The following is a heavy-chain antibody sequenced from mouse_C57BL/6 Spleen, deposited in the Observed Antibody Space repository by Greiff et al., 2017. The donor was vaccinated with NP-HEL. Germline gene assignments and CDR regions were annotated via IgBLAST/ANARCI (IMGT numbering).Heavy chain of an antibody. Sequence: VQLQQPGAELVRPGSSVKLSCKASGYTFTSYWMHWVKQRPIQGLEWIGNIDPSDSETHYNQKFKDKATLTVDKSSSTAYMQLSSLTSEDSAVYYCARAGGYDPAYWGQGTLVTVSA. D-gene: IGHD2-2*01. CDR2: IDPSDSET. CDR3: ARAGGYDPAY. J-gene: IGHJ3*01. CDR1: GYTFTSYW. V-gene: IGHV1-52*01.